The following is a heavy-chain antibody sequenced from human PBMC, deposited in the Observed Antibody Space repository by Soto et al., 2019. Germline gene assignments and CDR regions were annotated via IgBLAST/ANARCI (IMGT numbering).Heavy chain of an antibody. CDR2: IKEDGSEK. CDR3: AREVTEDRSCYFDY. Sequence: AGGSLRLSCAASAFTFRNYWMSWVRQAPGKGLECVAKIKEDGSEKYYADSVKGRFTISRDNAKNSLYLQMNSLRAEDTAVYYCAREVTEDRSCYFDYWGQGTLVTVSS. D-gene: IGHD2-15*01. J-gene: IGHJ4*02. V-gene: IGHV3-7*05. CDR1: AFTFRNYW.